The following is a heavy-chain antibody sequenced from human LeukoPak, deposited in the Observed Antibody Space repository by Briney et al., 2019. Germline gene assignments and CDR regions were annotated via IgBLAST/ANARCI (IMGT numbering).Heavy chain of an antibody. D-gene: IGHD5-12*01. CDR3: ARGTTINNFDY. J-gene: IGHJ4*02. Sequence: GGSLRLSCAASGFTLSSYEMNWVRQAPGKGLEWVSYISRSGSSTHYVDSVKGRLTISRDNAKNSLYLQMNSLRAEHTAVYYCARGTTINNFDYWGQGTLVTVSS. CDR1: GFTLSSYE. CDR2: ISRSGSST. V-gene: IGHV3-48*03.